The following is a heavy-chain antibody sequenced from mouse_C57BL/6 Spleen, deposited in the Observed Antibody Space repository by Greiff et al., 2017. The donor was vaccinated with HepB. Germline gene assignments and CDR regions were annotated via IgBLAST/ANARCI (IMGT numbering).Heavy chain of an antibody. J-gene: IGHJ3*01. CDR1: GYAFSSSW. D-gene: IGHD1-1*01. Sequence: VQLQQSGPELVKPGASVKISCKASGYAFSSSWMNWVKQRPGKGLEWIGRIYPGDGDTNYNGKVKGKATLTADKSSSTAYMQLSSLTSDDSAVYFCARSWEYYGSSPFAYWGQGTLVTVSA. V-gene: IGHV1-82*01. CDR2: IYPGDGDT. CDR3: ARSWEYYGSSPFAY.